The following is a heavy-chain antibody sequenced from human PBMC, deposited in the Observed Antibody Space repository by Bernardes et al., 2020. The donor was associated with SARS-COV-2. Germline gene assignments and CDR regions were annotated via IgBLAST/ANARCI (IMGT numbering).Heavy chain of an antibody. CDR3: AREYTYGFDS. CDR2: ISTGGSTK. CDR1: GFTFSSSV. V-gene: IGHV3-48*03. J-gene: IGHJ4*02. Sequence: VGSLRLSCAASGFTFSSSVMNWVRQAPGKGLEWVSYISTGGSTKYYADSVKGRFTISRDNAKNSLYLQMNSLRAEDTAVYYCAREYTYGFDSWGQGTLVTVSS. D-gene: IGHD5-18*01.